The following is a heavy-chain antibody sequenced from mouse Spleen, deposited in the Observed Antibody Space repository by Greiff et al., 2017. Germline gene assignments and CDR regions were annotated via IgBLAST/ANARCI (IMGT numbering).Heavy chain of an antibody. Sequence: ESGPGLVKPSQSLSLTCSVTGYSITSGYYWNWIRQFPGNKLEWMGYISYDGSNNYNPSLKNRISITRDTSKNQFFLKLNSVTTEDTATYYCARDYYGNYEGYWGQGTTLTVSS. CDR3: ARDYYGNYEGY. J-gene: IGHJ2*01. CDR1: GYSITSGYY. D-gene: IGHD2-1*01. V-gene: IGHV3-6*01. CDR2: ISYDGSN.